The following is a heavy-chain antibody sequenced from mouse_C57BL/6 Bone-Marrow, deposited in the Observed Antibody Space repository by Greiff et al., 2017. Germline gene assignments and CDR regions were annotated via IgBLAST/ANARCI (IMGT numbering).Heavy chain of an antibody. CDR3: ASPYAMDY. V-gene: IGHV1-9*01. J-gene: IGHJ4*01. Sequence: VQLKQSGAELMKPGASVKLSCKATGYTFTGYWIEWVKQRPGHGLEWIGEILPGSGSTQSNEKFKGKATFTADTSSNTAYMQLSSLTTEDSAIYYCASPYAMDYWGQGTSVTVSS. CDR1: GYTFTGYW. CDR2: ILPGSGST.